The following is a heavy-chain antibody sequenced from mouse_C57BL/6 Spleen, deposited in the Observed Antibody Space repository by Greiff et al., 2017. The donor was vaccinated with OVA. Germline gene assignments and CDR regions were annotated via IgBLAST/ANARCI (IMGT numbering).Heavy chain of an antibody. CDR1: GYTFTSYW. D-gene: IGHD1-1*01. CDR2: IHPNSGST. J-gene: IGHJ2*01. CDR3: ARGVITTVVASKDYFDY. V-gene: IGHV1-64*01. Sequence: VRLQQPGAELVKPGASVKLSCKASGYTFTSYWMHWVKQRPGQGLEWIGMIHPNSGSTNYNEKFKSKATLTVDKSSSTAYMQLSSLTSEDSAVYYCARGVITTVVASKDYFDYWGQGTTLTVSS.